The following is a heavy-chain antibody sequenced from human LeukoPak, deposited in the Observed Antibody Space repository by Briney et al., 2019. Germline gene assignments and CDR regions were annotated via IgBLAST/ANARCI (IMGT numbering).Heavy chain of an antibody. Sequence: GGSLRLSCAASAFTFCDHSMHWVRQAPGKGLEWVSSIAYDSRNTYYADSVKGRFTISRDNSKNTLYLQLSSLRIEDTAVYYCAKDMDVLVGAPDSWGQGTLVTVSS. V-gene: IGHV3-30*04. CDR3: AKDMDVLVGAPDS. CDR1: AFTFCDHS. CDR2: IAYDSRNT. J-gene: IGHJ4*02. D-gene: IGHD1-26*01.